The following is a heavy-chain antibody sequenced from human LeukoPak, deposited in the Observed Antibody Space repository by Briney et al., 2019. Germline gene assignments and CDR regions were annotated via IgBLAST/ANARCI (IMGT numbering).Heavy chain of an antibody. V-gene: IGHV3-9*01. CDR3: AKDIFPDILTGYHDY. CDR2: ISWNSGSI. Sequence: GGSLRLSCAASGFTFDDYAMHWVRQAPGKGLEWVSGISWNSGSIGYADSVKGRFTISRDNAKNSLYLQMNSLRAEDTALYYCAKDIFPDILTGYHDYWGQGTLVTVSS. J-gene: IGHJ4*02. CDR1: GFTFDDYA. D-gene: IGHD3-9*01.